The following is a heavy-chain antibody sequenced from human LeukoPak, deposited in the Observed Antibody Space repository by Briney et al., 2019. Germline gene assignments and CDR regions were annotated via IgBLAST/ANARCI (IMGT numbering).Heavy chain of an antibody. J-gene: IGHJ4*02. V-gene: IGHV3-23*01. D-gene: IGHD3-10*01. Sequence: GGSLRLSCAASGFTFSSYAMSWVRQAPGKGLEWVSAIGGSGGNIHYADSVKGRFTISRDNSKNTMYLAMNSLRAEDTALYYCGKDRGWFGGSLANFDYWGQGTLVIVSS. CDR2: IGGSGGNI. CDR3: GKDRGWFGGSLANFDY. CDR1: GFTFSSYA.